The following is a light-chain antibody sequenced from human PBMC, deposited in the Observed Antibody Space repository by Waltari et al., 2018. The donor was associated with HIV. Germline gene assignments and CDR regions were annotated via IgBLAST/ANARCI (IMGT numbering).Light chain of an antibody. J-gene: IGLJ2*01. Sequence: SYVLTQPPSVSVAPGKAATISCGGHNIGSKSVHWYQQKPGQAPVLVIYDDGDRPSGIPERFSGSNSGNTATLTIARVEAGDEAHYYCQVWDITSDRPVFGGGTKLTVL. CDR3: QVWDITSDRPV. CDR1: NIGSKS. CDR2: DDG. V-gene: IGLV3-21*03.